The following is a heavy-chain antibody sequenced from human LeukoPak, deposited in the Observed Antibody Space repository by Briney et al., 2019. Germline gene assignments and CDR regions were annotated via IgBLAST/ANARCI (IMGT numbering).Heavy chain of an antibody. D-gene: IGHD2-2*02. J-gene: IGHJ4*02. CDR1: GGSISSSNDY. Sequence: PSETLSLTCTVSGGSISSSNDYWSWIWQPAGKGLEWIGRIYTSGSTNYNPSLKSRVTISVDTSKNQFSLKLSSVTAADTAVYYRARFYADIVVVPAAIGGDYWGQGTLVTVSS. CDR2: IYTSGST. V-gene: IGHV4-61*02. CDR3: ARFYADIVVVPAAIGGDY.